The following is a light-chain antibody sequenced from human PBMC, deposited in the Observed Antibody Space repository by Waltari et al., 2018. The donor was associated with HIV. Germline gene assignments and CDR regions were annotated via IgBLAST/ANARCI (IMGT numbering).Light chain of an antibody. CDR1: QNIGRS. CDR3: QQASSFPHT. Sequence: IQVTQSPSYVSESVGGGVSISCRASQNIGRSLAWYQFKPGKAPKLLVYEASRLNDGVPARFHATGSRSNFTLDINNLQSEDFAIYVCQQASSFPHTFG. J-gene: IGKJ2*01. CDR2: EAS. V-gene: IGKV1-12*01.